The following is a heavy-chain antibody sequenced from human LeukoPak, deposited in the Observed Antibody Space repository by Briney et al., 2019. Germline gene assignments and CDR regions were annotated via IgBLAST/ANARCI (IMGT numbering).Heavy chain of an antibody. CDR3: ARVRRVVVTTLTPGAFDI. CDR1: GGSISSGSYY. CDR2: IYTSGST. D-gene: IGHD3-22*01. J-gene: IGHJ3*02. Sequence: PSETLSLTCTVSGGSISSGSYYWSWIRQPAGKGLEWIGRIYTSGSTNYNPSLKSRVTISVDTSKNQFSLKLSSVTAADTAVYYCARVRRVVVTTLTPGAFDIWGQGTMVTVSS. V-gene: IGHV4-61*02.